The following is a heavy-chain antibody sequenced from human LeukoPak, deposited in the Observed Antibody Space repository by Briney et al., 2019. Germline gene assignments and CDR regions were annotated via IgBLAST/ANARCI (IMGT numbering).Heavy chain of an antibody. D-gene: IGHD5-24*01. Sequence: ASVTVSCKVSGYTLTELSMHWVRQAPGKGLEWMGGFDPEDSETIYAQKFQGRVTMTEDTSTDTAYMELSSLRSEGTAVYYCATRFRANWGQGTLVTVSS. J-gene: IGHJ4*02. CDR2: FDPEDSET. CDR1: GYTLTELS. CDR3: ATRFRAN. V-gene: IGHV1-24*01.